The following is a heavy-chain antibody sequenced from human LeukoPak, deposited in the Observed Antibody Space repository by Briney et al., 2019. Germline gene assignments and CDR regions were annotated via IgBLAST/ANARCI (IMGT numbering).Heavy chain of an antibody. D-gene: IGHD3-10*01. CDR2: IKSKTDGGTT. J-gene: IGHJ4*02. V-gene: IGHV3-15*01. CDR3: TTNYGSGSYLSPNFDT. Sequence: GGSLTLSCAASGFIFSNYGMNWVRQAPGKGLEWVGRIKSKTDGGTTDYAAPVKGRFTISRDDSENTLYLQMSSLKTEDTAVYYCTTNYGSGSYLSPNFDTWGQGTLVTVSS. CDR1: GFIFSNYG.